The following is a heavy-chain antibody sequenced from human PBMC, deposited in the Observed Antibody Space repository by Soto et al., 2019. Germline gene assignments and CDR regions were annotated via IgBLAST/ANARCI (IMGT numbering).Heavy chain of an antibody. V-gene: IGHV4-34*01. CDR3: ARSHIVPRLFMYPYDY. J-gene: IGHJ4*02. Sequence: SETLSLTCAVYGGSFSGYYWSWIRQPPGKGLEWIGEINHSGSTNYNPSLKSRVTISVDTSKNQFSLKLSSVTAADAAVYYCARSHIVPRLFMYPYDYWGQGTLVTVSS. CDR2: INHSGST. CDR1: GGSFSGYY. D-gene: IGHD6-6*01.